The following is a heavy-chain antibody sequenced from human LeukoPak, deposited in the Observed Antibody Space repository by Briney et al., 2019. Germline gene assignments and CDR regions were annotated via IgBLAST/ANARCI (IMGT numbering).Heavy chain of an antibody. J-gene: IGHJ4*02. CDR1: GYTFTNYD. D-gene: IGHD3-16*02. CDR2: MNPDSGNT. CDR3: ARGDNRLRLGELSLPDY. V-gene: IGHV1-8*03. Sequence: ASVKVSCKASGYTFTNYDINWVRQATGQGLEWMGWMNPDSGNTGYAQMFQGRVTLTRNTSISTAYMELSSLRSEDTAVYYCARGDNRLRLGELSLPDYWGQGTLVTVSS.